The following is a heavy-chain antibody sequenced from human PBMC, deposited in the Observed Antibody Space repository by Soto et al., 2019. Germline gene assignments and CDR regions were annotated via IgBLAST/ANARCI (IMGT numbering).Heavy chain of an antibody. D-gene: IGHD6-13*01. J-gene: IGHJ5*02. CDR1: GYSLSGYY. CDR3: ARGWGIAAPGPNWFDP. CDR2: INPNSGGT. V-gene: IGHV1-2*02. Sequence: ASVKVSCKASGYSLSGYYLHWVRQAPGQGPEWMGWINPNSGGTKYVQEFQGRVTMTRDTSIITVYLELSRLRSDDTAVYYCARGWGIAAPGPNWFDPWGQGTLVTVSS.